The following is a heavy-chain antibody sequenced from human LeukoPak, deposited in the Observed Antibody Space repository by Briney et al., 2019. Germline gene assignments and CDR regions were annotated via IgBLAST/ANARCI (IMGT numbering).Heavy chain of an antibody. CDR2: IYYSGST. Sequence: SGTLSLTCTVSGGSISSYYWSWIRQPPGKGLEWIGYIYYSGSTNHNPSLKSRGTISVDTSKNQFSLKLNSVTAADTAVYYCARDSYYYDTSGYYYWFDPWGQGTLVTVSS. J-gene: IGHJ5*02. V-gene: IGHV4-59*01. D-gene: IGHD3-22*01. CDR1: GGSISSYY. CDR3: ARDSYYYDTSGYYYWFDP.